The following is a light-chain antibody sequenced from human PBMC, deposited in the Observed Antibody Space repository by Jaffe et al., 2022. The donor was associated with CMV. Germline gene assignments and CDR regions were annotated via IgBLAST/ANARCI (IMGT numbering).Light chain of an antibody. CDR2: DTS. Sequence: EVVMTQSPVTLSVSAGERATLSCRASQSVSNNLAWYQQKPGQAPRLLIYDTSARATGVPARFSGSGSGTEFTLTISSLQSEDFAVYYCQQYDSWPPVTFGQGTRLEIK. CDR3: QQYDSWPPVT. V-gene: IGKV3D-15*01. J-gene: IGKJ5*01. CDR1: QSVSNN.